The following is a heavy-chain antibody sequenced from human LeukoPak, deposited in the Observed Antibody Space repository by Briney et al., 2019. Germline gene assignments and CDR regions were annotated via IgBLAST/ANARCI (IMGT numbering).Heavy chain of an antibody. V-gene: IGHV1-24*01. CDR1: GYTLTELS. CDR3: ATEGYCSSTNCPHRRFAP. CDR2: FDPEDGET. J-gene: IGHJ5*02. Sequence: ASVKVSCKVSGYTLTELSMHWVRQAPGKGLEWMGGFDPEDGETIYAQKFQGRVTMTEDTSTDTAYMELSSLRSEDTAVYYCATEGYCSSTNCPHRRFAPWGQGTLVTVSS. D-gene: IGHD2-2*01.